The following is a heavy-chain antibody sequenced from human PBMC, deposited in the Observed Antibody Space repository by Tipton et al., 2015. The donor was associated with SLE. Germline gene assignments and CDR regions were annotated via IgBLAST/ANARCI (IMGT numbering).Heavy chain of an antibody. V-gene: IGHV4-59*01. CDR2: IDYTGST. Sequence: TLSLTCTVSGDSISTYFWSWIRQSPGKGLEWIGHIDYTGSTHYNPSLKTRVTISEDTSTNQFSLRLSSVTAADTAVYYCARVDSTDWWSDPWGQGTLVTVSS. D-gene: IGHD2-2*01. CDR1: GDSISTYF. J-gene: IGHJ5*02. CDR3: ARVDSTDWWSDP.